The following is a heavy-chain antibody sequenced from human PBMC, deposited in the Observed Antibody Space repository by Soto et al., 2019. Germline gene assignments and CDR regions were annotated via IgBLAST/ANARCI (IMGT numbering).Heavy chain of an antibody. J-gene: IGHJ6*02. CDR1: GDSIGTTHSY. CDR3: ARVRRSPYGVDV. V-gene: IGHV4-39*01. CDR2: IHYSGST. Sequence: SETLSLTCTVSGDSIGTTHSYWAWIRQSPGKGLEWIGNIHYSGSTYYMPSLRSRVTLSVDTSKNQFSLRLTSVTAEDTAVYYCARVRRSPYGVDVWGQGTTVTVSS. D-gene: IGHD3-16*01.